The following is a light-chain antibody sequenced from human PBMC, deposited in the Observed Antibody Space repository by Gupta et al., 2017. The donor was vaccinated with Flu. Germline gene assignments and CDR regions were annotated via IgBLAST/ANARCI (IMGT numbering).Light chain of an antibody. V-gene: IGKV1-39*01. CDR2: AAS. Sequence: DRVTITCRASQNINNYLNWYQQKPGEAPKVLIYAASTLQGGGPSRFSGSGSGTEFTLTISSLQREDFATYYCQQSFSKPFTFGPGTKVDIK. J-gene: IGKJ3*01. CDR1: QNINNY. CDR3: QQSFSKPFT.